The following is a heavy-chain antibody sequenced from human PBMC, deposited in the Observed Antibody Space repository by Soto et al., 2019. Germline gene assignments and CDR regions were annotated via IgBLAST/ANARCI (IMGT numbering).Heavy chain of an antibody. CDR2: ISGSGGTI. CDR1: GFTFNNYA. CDR3: ARTHYYYHYMDV. Sequence: PGGSLGLSCAASGFTFNNYAMNWVRQAPGKGLEWVASISGSGGTIYYADSVKGRFTISRDNAKNSLFLQMNSLRVEDTAVYYCARTHYYYHYMDVWGKGTTVTVSS. V-gene: IGHV3-48*04. J-gene: IGHJ6*03.